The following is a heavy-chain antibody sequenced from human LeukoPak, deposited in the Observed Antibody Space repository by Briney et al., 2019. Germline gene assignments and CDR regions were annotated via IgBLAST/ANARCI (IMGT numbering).Heavy chain of an antibody. Sequence: ASVKVSCKASGCTFTSYGISWVRQAPGQGLEWMGWISAYNGNTNYAQKLQGRVTMTTDTSTSTAYMELRSLRSDDTAVYYCARDRTVYYGRDAFDIWGQGTMVTVSS. V-gene: IGHV1-18*01. CDR1: GCTFTSYG. CDR3: ARDRTVYYGRDAFDI. J-gene: IGHJ3*02. D-gene: IGHD3-10*01. CDR2: ISAYNGNT.